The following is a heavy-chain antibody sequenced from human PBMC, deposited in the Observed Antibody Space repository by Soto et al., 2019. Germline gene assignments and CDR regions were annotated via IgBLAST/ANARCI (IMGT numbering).Heavy chain of an antibody. CDR1: GFNFRNFN. CDR3: ARDLRGHYGP. CDR2: VSGSSSYI. Sequence: GGSLRLSCEGSGFNFRNFNMIWVRQAPGKGLEWVSSVSGSSSYIYYADSVKGRFAVSRDNANNLVFLQMNGLRPEDTAMYYCARDLRGHYGPWGQGTMVTVSS. V-gene: IGHV3-21*06. J-gene: IGHJ3*01. D-gene: IGHD4-17*01.